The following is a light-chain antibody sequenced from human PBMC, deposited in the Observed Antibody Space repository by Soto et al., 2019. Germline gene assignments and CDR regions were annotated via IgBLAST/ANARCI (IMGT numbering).Light chain of an antibody. CDR3: QQYGRSGT. Sequence: EIVMTQSPATLSVSPGERVTLSCRASQGVGSTLAWYRQQPGQAPRLLIYGATSRATGIPDRFSGSGSGTDFTLTISRLEPEDFAVYYCQQYGRSGTFGQGTKVDIK. J-gene: IGKJ1*01. CDR2: GAT. CDR1: QGVGST. V-gene: IGKV3-20*01.